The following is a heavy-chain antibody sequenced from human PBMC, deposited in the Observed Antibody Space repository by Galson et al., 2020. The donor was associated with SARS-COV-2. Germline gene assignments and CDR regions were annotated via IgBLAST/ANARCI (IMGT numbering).Heavy chain of an antibody. CDR1: GGSFSGYY. CDR2: INHSGST. CDR3: ARRITFGGVIVIRWFDP. Sequence: SETLSLTCAVYGGSFSGYYWSWIRQPPGKGLEWIGEINHSGSTNYNPSLKSRVTISVDTSKNQFSLKLSSVTAADTAVYYCARRITFGGVIVIRWFDPWGQGTLVTVSS. J-gene: IGHJ5*02. V-gene: IGHV4-34*01. D-gene: IGHD3-16*02.